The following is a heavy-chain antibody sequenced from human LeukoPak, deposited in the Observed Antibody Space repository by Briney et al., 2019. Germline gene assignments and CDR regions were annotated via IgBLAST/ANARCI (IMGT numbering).Heavy chain of an antibody. Sequence: TGGSLRLSCAASGFTFSSHWMRWVRQAPGKGLEWVANIKQDGSEKYYVDSVKGRFTISRDNAKNSLYLQMNSLRAEDTAVYYCARGFTEYFQHWGQGTLVTVSS. CDR2: IKQDGSEK. CDR1: GFTFSSHW. J-gene: IGHJ1*01. V-gene: IGHV3-7*04. CDR3: ARGFTEYFQH.